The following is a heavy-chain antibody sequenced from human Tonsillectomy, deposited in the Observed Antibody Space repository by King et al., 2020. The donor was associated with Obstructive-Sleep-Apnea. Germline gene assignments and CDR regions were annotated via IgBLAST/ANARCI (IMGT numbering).Heavy chain of an antibody. CDR2: INHSGST. Sequence: VQLQQWGAGLLKPSETLSLTCAVYGGSFSDHYWSWIRQPPGKGLEWIGEINHSGSTNYNPSLKSRVTISVDTSKNQFSPNLSSVTAADTAVYYCATLYSGTDYWGQGTLVTVSS. J-gene: IGHJ4*02. CDR1: GGSFSDHY. D-gene: IGHD4-11*01. V-gene: IGHV4-34*01. CDR3: ATLYSGTDY.